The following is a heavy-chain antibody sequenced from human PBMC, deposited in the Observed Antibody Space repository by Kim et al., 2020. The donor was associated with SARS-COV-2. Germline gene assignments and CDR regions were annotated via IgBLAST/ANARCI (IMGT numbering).Heavy chain of an antibody. V-gene: IGHV3-21*01. Sequence: GGSLRLSCAASGFTFSSYSMNWVRQAPGKGLEWVSSISSSSSYIYYADSVKGRFTISRDNAKNTLYLQMNSLRAEDTAVYYCARGAVAVAGSRTKYYYYGLDVWGQGTTVTVSS. J-gene: IGHJ6*02. CDR1: GFTFSSYS. CDR3: ARGAVAVAGSRTKYYYYGLDV. D-gene: IGHD6-13*01. CDR2: ISSSSSYI.